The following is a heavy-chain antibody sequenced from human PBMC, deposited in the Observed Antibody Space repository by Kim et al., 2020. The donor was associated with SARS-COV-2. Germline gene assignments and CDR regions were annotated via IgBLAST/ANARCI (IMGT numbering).Heavy chain of an antibody. D-gene: IGHD6-13*01. CDR2: ISYDGSNK. Sequence: WGSLRLSCAASGFTFSSYAMHWVRQAPGKGLEWVAVISYDGSNKYYADSVKGRFTISRDNSKNTLYLQMNSLRAEDTAVYYCARDQIAAAGTGFDYWGQG. J-gene: IGHJ4*02. V-gene: IGHV3-30*04. CDR1: GFTFSSYA. CDR3: ARDQIAAAGTGFDY.